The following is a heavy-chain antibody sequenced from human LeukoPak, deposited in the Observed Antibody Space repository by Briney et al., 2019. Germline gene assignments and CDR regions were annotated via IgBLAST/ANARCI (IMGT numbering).Heavy chain of an antibody. J-gene: IGHJ4*02. D-gene: IGHD3-16*01. CDR3: ARGPYYDYVWGTLGGNFDY. CDR2: IIPIFGTA. Sequence: SVKVSCKASGGTFSSYAISWVRQAPGQGLEWMGGIIPIFGTANYAQKFQGRVTITTDESTSTAYMELSSLRSEDTAVYYCARGPYYDYVWGTLGGNFDYWGQGTLVTVSS. CDR1: GGTFSSYA. V-gene: IGHV1-69*05.